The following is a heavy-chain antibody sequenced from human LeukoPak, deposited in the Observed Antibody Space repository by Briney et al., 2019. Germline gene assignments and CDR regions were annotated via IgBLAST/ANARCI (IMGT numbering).Heavy chain of an antibody. CDR2: ISYDGSNK. D-gene: IGHD3-22*01. J-gene: IGHJ4*02. V-gene: IGHV3-30*03. CDR3: ARDHYYDSSGYDY. Sequence: GGSLRLSCAASGFTFSSYGMHWVRQAPGKGLEWVAVISYDGSNKHYTDSVKGRFTISRDNAKNSLYLQMNSLRAEDTAVYYCARDHYYDSSGYDYWGQGTLVTVSS. CDR1: GFTFSSYG.